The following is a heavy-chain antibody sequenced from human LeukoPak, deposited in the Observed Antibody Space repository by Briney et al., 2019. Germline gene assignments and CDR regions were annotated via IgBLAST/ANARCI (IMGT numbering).Heavy chain of an antibody. CDR3: AGGIPFDP. V-gene: IGHV4-34*01. Sequence: SETLSLTCAVYGGSFSGYYWSWIRQPPGKGLEWIAEINHSGSTNYNPSLKSRVTISVDTSKNQFSLKLSSVTAADTAVYYCAGGIPFDPWGQGTLVTVSS. J-gene: IGHJ5*02. CDR1: GGSFSGYY. D-gene: IGHD2-21*01. CDR2: INHSGST.